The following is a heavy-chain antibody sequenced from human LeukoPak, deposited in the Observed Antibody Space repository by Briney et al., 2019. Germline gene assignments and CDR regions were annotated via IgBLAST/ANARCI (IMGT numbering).Heavy chain of an antibody. CDR2: LSGRGGNS. CDR1: GFTFSIYV. D-gene: IGHD3-9*01. J-gene: IGHJ4*02. Sequence: GGSLRLSCAASGFTFSIYVMSWVRQAPGKGLEWVSTLSGRGGNSYYADSVKGRFTISRDISKNTLYLQMNSLRAEDTAVYYCAKVKGWDLTGNYLFDYWGQGTLVTVSS. CDR3: AKVKGWDLTGNYLFDY. V-gene: IGHV3-23*01.